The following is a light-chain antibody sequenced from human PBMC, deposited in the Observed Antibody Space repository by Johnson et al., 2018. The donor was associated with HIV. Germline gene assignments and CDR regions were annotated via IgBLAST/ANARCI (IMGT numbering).Light chain of an antibody. J-gene: IGLJ1*01. CDR3: GAWDSSLSAYV. CDR2: DNN. V-gene: IGLV1-51*01. Sequence: QSVLTQPPSVSAAPGQKVTISCSGSSSNIGNNYVSWYQQLPGTAPKLLIYDNNKRPSGIPDRFSGSKSGTSATLGLTGLQTWDEADFYCGAWDSSLSAYVFGSGTKVTVL. CDR1: SSNIGNNY.